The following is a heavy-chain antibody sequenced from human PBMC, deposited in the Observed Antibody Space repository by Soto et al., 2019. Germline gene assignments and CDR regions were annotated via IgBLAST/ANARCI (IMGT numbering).Heavy chain of an antibody. J-gene: IGHJ4*02. CDR2: ISYDGSNK. D-gene: IGHD1-7*01. V-gene: IGHV3-30*18. CDR3: AKQSSSWNYATADY. CDR1: GFTFSSYG. Sequence: QVQLVESGGGVVQPGRSLRLSCSASGFTFSSYGMHWVRQAPGKGLEWVAVISYDGSNKYYADSVKGRFTISRDNSKKTLYPQMNSLRAEDTAVYYCAKQSSSWNYATADYWGQGTLVTVSS.